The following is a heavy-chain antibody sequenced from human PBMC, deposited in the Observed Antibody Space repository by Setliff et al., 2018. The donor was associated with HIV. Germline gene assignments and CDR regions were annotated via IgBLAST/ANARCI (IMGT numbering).Heavy chain of an antibody. V-gene: IGHV4-34*01. J-gene: IGHJ6*03. D-gene: IGHD3-10*01. CDR1: GGSFSGYY. Sequence: SETLSLTCAVYGGSFSGYYWSWIRQPPGKGLEWIGEINHSGSTNYNPSLKSRVTISVDMSKNQFSLKLSSVTAADTAVYYWARGLPYDSGSGRRSYYYMDVWGKGTTVTVSS. CDR3: ARGLPYDSGSGRRSYYYMDV. CDR2: INHSGST.